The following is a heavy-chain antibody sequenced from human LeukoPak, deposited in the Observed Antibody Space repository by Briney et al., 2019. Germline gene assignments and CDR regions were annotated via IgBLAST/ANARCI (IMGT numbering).Heavy chain of an antibody. CDR2: IIPIFGTA. J-gene: IGHJ5*02. CDR3: ARRPNDGESGYYYVNWFDP. D-gene: IGHD3-22*01. CDR1: GGTFSSYA. V-gene: IGHV1-69*13. Sequence: SVTVSCKASGGTFSSYAISWVRQAPGQGLEWTGGIIPIFGTANYAQKFQGRVTITADESTSTAYMELSSLRSEDTAVYYCARRPNDGESGYYYVNWFDPWGQGTLVTVSS.